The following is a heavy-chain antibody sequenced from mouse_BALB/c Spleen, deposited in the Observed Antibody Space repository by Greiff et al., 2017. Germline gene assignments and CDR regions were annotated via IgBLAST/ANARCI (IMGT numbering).Heavy chain of an antibody. CDR2: IWSGGST. Sequence: QVQLKESGPGLVAPSQSLSITCTVSGFSLTSYGVHWVRQSPGKGLEWLGVIWSGGSTDYNAAFISRLSISKDNSKSQVFFKMNSLQANDTAIYYCARNGFYYDYDVGAMDYWGQGTSVTVSS. CDR1: GFSLTSYG. J-gene: IGHJ4*01. V-gene: IGHV2-2*02. CDR3: ARNGFYYDYDVGAMDY. D-gene: IGHD2-4*01.